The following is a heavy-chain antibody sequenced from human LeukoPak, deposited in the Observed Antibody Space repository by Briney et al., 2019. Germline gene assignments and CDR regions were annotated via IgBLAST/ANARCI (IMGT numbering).Heavy chain of an antibody. J-gene: IGHJ4*02. CDR1: GGSISSSSYY. D-gene: IGHD3-22*01. V-gene: IGHV4-39*01. CDR3: ARQGPVYYYDSSGYYSN. CDR2: IYYSGST. Sequence: PSETLSLTCTVSGGSISSSSYYWGWIRQPPGKGLEWIGSIYYSGSTYYNPSLKSRVAISVDTSKNQFSLKLSSVTAADTAVYYCARQGPVYYYDSSGYYSNWGQGTLDTVSS.